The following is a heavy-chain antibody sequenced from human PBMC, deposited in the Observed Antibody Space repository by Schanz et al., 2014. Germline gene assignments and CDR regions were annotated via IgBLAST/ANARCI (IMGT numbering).Heavy chain of an antibody. V-gene: IGHV3-7*04. CDR1: GFSFSNYW. D-gene: IGHD3-22*01. J-gene: IGHJ4*02. CDR3: AKDGRLPYYGTGSDFDY. CDR2: IKQDGSEK. Sequence: EVQLLESGGGLVQPGESLRLSCAASGFSFSNYWMSWVRQAPGKGLEWVANIKQDGSEKYYVDSVKGRFTISRDNAKKSLYLRMNSLRAEDTAVYYCAKDGRLPYYGTGSDFDYWGQGTLVAVSS.